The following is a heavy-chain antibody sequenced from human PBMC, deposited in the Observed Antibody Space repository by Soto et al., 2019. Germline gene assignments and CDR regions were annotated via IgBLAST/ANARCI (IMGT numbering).Heavy chain of an antibody. CDR3: ARLMSSVYYSAMDV. CDR2: IIPILGIA. D-gene: IGHD3-10*01. CDR1: GGTFSSYT. Sequence: QVQLVQSGAEVKKPGSSVKVSCKASGGTFSSYTISWVRQAPGQGLEWMGRIIPILGIANYAQKFQGRVTITADKPTSTAHMEPSSLRSEDTAVYYCARLMSSVYYSAMDVWGPGTTGTLSS. V-gene: IGHV1-69*02. J-gene: IGHJ6*02.